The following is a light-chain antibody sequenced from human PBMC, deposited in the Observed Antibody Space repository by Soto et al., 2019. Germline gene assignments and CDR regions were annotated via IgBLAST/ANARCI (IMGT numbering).Light chain of an antibody. CDR1: SSDVGGYNY. J-gene: IGLJ1*01. V-gene: IGLV2-14*03. Sequence: SALTQPASVSGSPGQSITISCTGTSSDVGGYNYVSWYQQHPGKAPKFMIYDVSIRPSGISNRFSGSKSGNTASLTISGLQAEDEADYYCSSYTSSSTYVFGTGTKVTVL. CDR3: SSYTSSSTYV. CDR2: DVS.